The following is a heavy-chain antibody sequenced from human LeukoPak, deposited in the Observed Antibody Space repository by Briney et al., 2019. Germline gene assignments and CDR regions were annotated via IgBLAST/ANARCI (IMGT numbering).Heavy chain of an antibody. CDR2: IYPGDSDT. CDR3: ASLRIAARLPDAFDI. D-gene: IGHD6-6*01. Sequence: GESLKISCKGSGYSFTSYWIGWVRQMPGKGLEWMGIIYPGDSDTRYSPSFQGQVTISADKSISTAYLQWSSLKASDTAMYYCASLRIAARLPDAFDIWGQGTMVTVSS. CDR1: GYSFTSYW. V-gene: IGHV5-51*01. J-gene: IGHJ3*02.